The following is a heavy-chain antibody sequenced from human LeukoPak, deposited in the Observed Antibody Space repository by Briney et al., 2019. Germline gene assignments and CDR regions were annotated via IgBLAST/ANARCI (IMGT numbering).Heavy chain of an antibody. V-gene: IGHV3-23*01. J-gene: IGHJ4*02. CDR3: ANRYCSGGSCSSY. D-gene: IGHD2-15*01. Sequence: GGSLRLSCAASGFTFSNYAMSWVRQASGKGLEWVSGISVSGGTTYYADSVEGRFTVSRDNSKNTLYLQMNSLKAEDTAVYYCANRYCSGGSCSSYWGQGTLVTVSS. CDR1: GFTFSNYA. CDR2: ISVSGGTT.